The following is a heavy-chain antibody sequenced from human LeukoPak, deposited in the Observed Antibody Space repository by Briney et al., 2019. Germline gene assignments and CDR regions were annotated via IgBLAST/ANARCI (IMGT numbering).Heavy chain of an antibody. D-gene: IGHD4-11*01. V-gene: IGHV3-7*01. J-gene: IGHJ4*02. CDR3: ATTPNPFDS. CDR2: IKQDGIEK. CDR1: GFTFSSYW. Sequence: GGSLRLSCAASGFTFSSYWMSWVRRAPGKGLEGVAHIKQDGIEKYYLDAVKGRFSISRDKAQKSLYLQMNSLRVEDTAMYYCATTPNPFDSWGQGTLVTVSS.